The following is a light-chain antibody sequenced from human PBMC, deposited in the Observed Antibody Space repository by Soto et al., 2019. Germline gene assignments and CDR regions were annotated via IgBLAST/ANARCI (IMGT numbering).Light chain of an antibody. J-gene: IGKJ3*01. CDR3: MQSTHLPFT. CDR1: QSLLHSDGRTY. Sequence: DTVMNQTPLSLSVTPGQPDSISCKSSQSLLHSDGRTYLYWYLQKPGQPPQRLIYEVSNRFSGVPGRFSGSGSGTYFTLRISRVEAEDVCVYYCMQSTHLPFTFVPGTKVDSK. CDR2: EVS. V-gene: IGKV2D-29*01.